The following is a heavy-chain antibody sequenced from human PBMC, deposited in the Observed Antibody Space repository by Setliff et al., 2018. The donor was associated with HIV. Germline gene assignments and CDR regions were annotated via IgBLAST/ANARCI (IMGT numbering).Heavy chain of an antibody. CDR2: ISGDSRTV. J-gene: IGHJ4*02. V-gene: IGHV3-11*01. D-gene: IGHD1-26*01. CDR3: ATDSGNYYSPDY. Sequence: GSLSLSCAASGLIFSDYYMSWVRQAPGKGLEWVSYISGDSRTVYYGDPVKGRFTISRDNARNSLYLQMNSLRAEDTALYYCATDSGNYYSPDYWGQGTLVTVSS. CDR1: GLIFSDYY.